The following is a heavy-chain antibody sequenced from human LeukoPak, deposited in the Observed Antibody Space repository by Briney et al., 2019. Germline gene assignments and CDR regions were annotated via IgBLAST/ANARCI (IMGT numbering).Heavy chain of an antibody. V-gene: IGHV3-7*01. J-gene: IGHJ4*02. CDR2: IKQDGSEK. CDR3: AREGYCSGGICAFDY. D-gene: IGHD2-15*01. CDR1: GFTFSNAW. Sequence: GGSLRLSCAASGFTFSNAWRNWVRQAPGKGLEWVAKIKQDGSEKYYVDSVKGRFTISRDNAKNSLYLQMNYLRAEDTAVYYCAREGYCSGGICAFDYWGQGTLVIVSS.